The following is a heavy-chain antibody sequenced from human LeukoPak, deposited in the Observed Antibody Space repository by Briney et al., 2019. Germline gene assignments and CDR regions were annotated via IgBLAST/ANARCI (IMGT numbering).Heavy chain of an antibody. Sequence: SETLSLTCTVSGGSISSYYWSWIRQPPGKVLEWIGYIYYSGSTNYNPSLKSRVTISVDTSKNQFSLKLSSVTAADTAVYYCARDDGDGYNRGTFDYWGQGTLVTVSS. CDR3: ARDDGDGYNRGTFDY. CDR1: GGSISSYY. V-gene: IGHV4-59*01. J-gene: IGHJ4*02. D-gene: IGHD5-24*01. CDR2: IYYSGST.